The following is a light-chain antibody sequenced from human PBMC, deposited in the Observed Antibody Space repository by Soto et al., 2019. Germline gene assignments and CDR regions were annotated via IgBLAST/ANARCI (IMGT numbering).Light chain of an antibody. CDR1: QTTDTY. Sequence: DIQLTHPPSSLSASLWYIVTITFRASQTTDTYLNWYQHKPGTAPKVLIYAATYLQNGVPSRFSGTGSGADFTLTISSLQPEDFATYYCQQNFNFPRTFGQGTKVDIK. CDR3: QQNFNFPRT. CDR2: AAT. V-gene: IGKV1-39*01. J-gene: IGKJ1*01.